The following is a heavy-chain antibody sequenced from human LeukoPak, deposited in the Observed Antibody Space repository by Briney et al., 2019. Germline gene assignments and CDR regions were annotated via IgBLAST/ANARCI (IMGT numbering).Heavy chain of an antibody. CDR3: ARDKIVGATYFDY. D-gene: IGHD1-26*01. J-gene: IGHJ4*02. CDR1: GFSFGSYC. CDR2: IRQDGSEI. Sequence: GGSLRLSCAASGFSFGSYCMNWVRQAPGKGLEWVANIRQDGSEIYYVDSVKGRFTISRDNAKNSLFLQMNSLRAEDTAVYYCARDKIVGATYFDYWGQGTLVTVSS. V-gene: IGHV3-7*01.